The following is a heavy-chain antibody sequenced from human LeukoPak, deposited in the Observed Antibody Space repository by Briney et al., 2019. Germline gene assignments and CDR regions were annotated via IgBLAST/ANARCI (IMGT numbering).Heavy chain of an antibody. CDR1: GYSFTTYW. CDR2: IDPSDSYT. D-gene: IGHD3-10*01. V-gene: IGHV5-10-1*01. J-gene: IGHJ4*02. Sequence: GESLKISCKGSGYSFTTYWFTWVRQLPGKGLGWMGRIDPSDSYTNYSPSFQGHFTNSADKSISTAYLQWSSLKAPDTAMYYCTRQRCVGPLAFWGQGTLVSVSS. CDR3: TRQRCVGPLAF.